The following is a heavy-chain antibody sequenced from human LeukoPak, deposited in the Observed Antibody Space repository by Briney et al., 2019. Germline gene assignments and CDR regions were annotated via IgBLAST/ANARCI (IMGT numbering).Heavy chain of an antibody. CDR2: ISYDGSNK. CDR3: AAQYCSSTSCPRKIDY. CDR1: GFTFSSYA. Sequence: GGSLRLSCAASGFTFSSYAMHWVRQAPGKGLEWVAVISYDGSNKYYADSVKGRFTISRDNSKNTLYLQMNSLRAEDTAVYYCAAQYCSSTSCPRKIDYWGQGTLVTVSS. V-gene: IGHV3-30-3*01. J-gene: IGHJ4*02. D-gene: IGHD2-2*01.